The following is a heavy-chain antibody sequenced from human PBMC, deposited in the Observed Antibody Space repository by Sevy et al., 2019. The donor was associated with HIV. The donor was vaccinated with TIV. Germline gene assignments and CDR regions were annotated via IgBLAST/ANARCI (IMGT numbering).Heavy chain of an antibody. Sequence: ASVKVSCKASGYTFTSYAMHWVRQAPGQRREWMGWINAGNGNTKYSQKFQGRVTITRDTSASTAYMELSSLRSEDTAVYYCARGYIWGSYRWGYYFDYWGQGTLVTVSS. J-gene: IGHJ4*02. V-gene: IGHV1-3*01. CDR1: GYTFTSYA. D-gene: IGHD3-16*02. CDR2: INAGNGNT. CDR3: ARGYIWGSYRWGYYFDY.